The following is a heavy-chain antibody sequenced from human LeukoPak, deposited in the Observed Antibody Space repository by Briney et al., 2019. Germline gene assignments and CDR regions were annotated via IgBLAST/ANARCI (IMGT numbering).Heavy chain of an antibody. V-gene: IGHV1-8*02. Sequence: ASVKVSCKASGYTFTSFDINWVRQATGQGLEWMGWMNPNSDNTGYAQKFQGRVTMTRNTSTSTAYMELSSLRSEDTAVYYCMRQAPGYCSGGSCYKAGYFQHWGQGTLVTVSS. CDR2: MNPNSDNT. J-gene: IGHJ1*01. D-gene: IGHD2-15*01. CDR3: MRQAPGYCSGGSCYKAGYFQH. CDR1: GYTFTSFD.